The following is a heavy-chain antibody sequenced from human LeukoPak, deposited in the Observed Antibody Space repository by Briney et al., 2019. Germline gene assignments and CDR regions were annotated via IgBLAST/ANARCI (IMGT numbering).Heavy chain of an antibody. D-gene: IGHD3-10*01. J-gene: IGHJ4*02. CDR3: AREMEGDYGSGTFFDL. CDR1: EFVFSDYY. Sequence: GGSLRLSCAASEFVFSDYYMSGIRQAPGKGLEWVSYISDSGSTIYYADSVKGRFTISRDNVKNSLYLQMNGLRAEDTAVYYCAREMEGDYGSGTFFDLWGQGNMVTVSS. CDR2: ISDSGSTI. V-gene: IGHV3-11*01.